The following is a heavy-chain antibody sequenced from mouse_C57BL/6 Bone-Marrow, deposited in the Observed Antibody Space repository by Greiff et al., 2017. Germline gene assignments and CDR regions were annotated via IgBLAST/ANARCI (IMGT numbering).Heavy chain of an antibody. CDR3: ARRNWYFDV. Sequence: VQLKESGPGLVAPSPCLSIPCTVSGFSFTSYAISWVRQPPGKGLEWLGVIWTGGGTNYNSALKSRLSISKDNSKSQVFLKMNSLQTDDTARYYCARRNWYFDVWGTGTTVTVSS. V-gene: IGHV2-9-1*01. CDR2: IWTGGGT. CDR1: GFSFTSYA. J-gene: IGHJ1*03.